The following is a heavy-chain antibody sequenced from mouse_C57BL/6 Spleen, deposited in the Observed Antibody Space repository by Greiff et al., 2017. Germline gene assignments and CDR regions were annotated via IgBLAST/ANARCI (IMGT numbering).Heavy chain of an antibody. J-gene: IGHJ1*03. V-gene: IGHV1-69*01. Sequence: VQLQQPGAELVMPGASVKLSCKASGYTFTSYWMHWVKQRPGQGLEWIGELDPSDSYTNYNQKFTGKSTLTVDKSSSTAYMQLSSLTSEDSAVYYCARGFYGYYWYFDVWGTGTTVTVSS. CDR3: ARGFYGYYWYFDV. D-gene: IGHD2-2*01. CDR2: LDPSDSYT. CDR1: GYTFTSYW.